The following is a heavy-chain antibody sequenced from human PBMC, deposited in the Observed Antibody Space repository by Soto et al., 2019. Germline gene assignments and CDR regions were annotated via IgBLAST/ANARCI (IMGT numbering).Heavy chain of an antibody. Sequence: QVQLVQSGAEVEKPGSSVKVSCKASGGTFSSYAISWVRQAPGQGLEWMGGIIPIFGTANYAQKFQGRVTITADESTSTAYMELSSLRSEDTAVYYCARGQKVGSYYYGSGSYSYTLDYWGQGTLVTVSS. CDR2: IIPIFGTA. CDR1: GGTFSSYA. V-gene: IGHV1-69*01. J-gene: IGHJ4*02. D-gene: IGHD3-10*01. CDR3: ARGQKVGSYYYGSGSYSYTLDY.